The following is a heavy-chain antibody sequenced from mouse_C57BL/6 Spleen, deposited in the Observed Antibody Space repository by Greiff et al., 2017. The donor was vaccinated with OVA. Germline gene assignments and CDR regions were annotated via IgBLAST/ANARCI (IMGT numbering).Heavy chain of an antibody. CDR3: ARSGYGSSYSFAY. Sequence: QVQLQHPGAELVKPGASVKMSCKASGYTFTSYWITWVKQRPGQGLEWIGDIYPGSGSTNYNEKFKSKATLTVDTSSSTAYMQLSSLTSEDSAVYYCARSGYGSSYSFAYWGQGTLVTVSA. D-gene: IGHD1-1*01. CDR1: GYTFTSYW. V-gene: IGHV1-55*01. J-gene: IGHJ3*01. CDR2: IYPGSGST.